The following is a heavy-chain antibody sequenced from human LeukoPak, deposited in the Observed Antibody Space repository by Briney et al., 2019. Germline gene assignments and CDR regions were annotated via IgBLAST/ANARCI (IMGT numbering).Heavy chain of an antibody. D-gene: IGHD2-2*01. J-gene: IGHJ4*02. CDR2: ISCSGSTI. CDR3: ARDLIGYCSSTSCSATAAGHDFDY. CDR1: GFTFSKYS. V-gene: IGHV3-48*04. Sequence: PGGSLRLSCAASGFTFSKYSMNWVRQAPGKGLEWVSYISCSGSTIYYADSVKGRFTISRDNAKNSLYLQMNSLRAEDTAVYYCARDLIGYCSSTSCSATAAGHDFDYWGQGTLVTVSS.